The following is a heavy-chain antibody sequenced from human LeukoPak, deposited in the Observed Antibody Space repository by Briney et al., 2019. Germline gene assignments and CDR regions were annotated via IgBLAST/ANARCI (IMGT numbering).Heavy chain of an antibody. Sequence: GASVKVSCKASGYTFTGYYMHWVRQAPGQGLEWMGWINPNSGGTDYAQKFQGRVTMTRDTSISTAYMELSRLRSDDTAVYYCARDFWDSSGWFPDYWGQGTLVTVSS. D-gene: IGHD6-19*01. J-gene: IGHJ4*02. CDR3: ARDFWDSSGWFPDY. V-gene: IGHV1-2*02. CDR1: GYTFTGYY. CDR2: INPNSGGT.